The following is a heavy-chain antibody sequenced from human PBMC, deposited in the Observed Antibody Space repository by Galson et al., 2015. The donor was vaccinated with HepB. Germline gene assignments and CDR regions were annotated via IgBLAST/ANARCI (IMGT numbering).Heavy chain of an antibody. CDR3: AKDLVYYDSSGHIKGGAFDI. D-gene: IGHD3-22*01. CDR2: ISGSGGST. CDR1: GFTFSSYA. J-gene: IGHJ3*02. V-gene: IGHV3-23*01. Sequence: SLRLSCAASGFTFSSYAMSWVRQAPGKGLEWVSAISGSGGSTYYADSVKGRFTISRDNSKNTLYLQMNSLRAEDTAVYYCAKDLVYYDSSGHIKGGAFDIWGQGTMVTVSS.